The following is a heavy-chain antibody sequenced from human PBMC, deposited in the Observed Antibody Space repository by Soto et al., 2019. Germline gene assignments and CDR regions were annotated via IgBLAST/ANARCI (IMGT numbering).Heavy chain of an antibody. CDR3: TTDGPYRRSSLGFDP. CDR1: GFTFSNAW. D-gene: IGHD6-6*01. J-gene: IGHJ5*02. CDR2: IKCKSDGETT. Sequence: EVQLVESGGGLVKTGGSLRLSCAASGFTFSNAWMTWVRQAPGKGLEWVGRIKCKSDGETTDYAAPVKGRFTISREDSRITLYLQMNRLNTEDTSVYYCTTDGPYRRSSLGFDPWGQGTLVTVSS. V-gene: IGHV3-15*01.